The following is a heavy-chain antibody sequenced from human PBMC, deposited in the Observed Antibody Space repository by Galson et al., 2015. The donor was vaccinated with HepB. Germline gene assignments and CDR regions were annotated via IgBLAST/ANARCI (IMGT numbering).Heavy chain of an antibody. Sequence: SLRLSCAASGFTFSYYAMSWVRQAPGKGLEWVSAITPSGDKTYSADSMKGRFTISRDNSKNTLYLQMNSLRAEDTAVYYCAKRAQYSSTWGRTRFSSYFDMDVWGQGTTVTVSS. V-gene: IGHV3-23*01. CDR1: GFTFSYYA. J-gene: IGHJ6*02. CDR3: AKRAQYSSTWGRTRFSSYFDMDV. D-gene: IGHD6-13*01. CDR2: ITPSGDKT.